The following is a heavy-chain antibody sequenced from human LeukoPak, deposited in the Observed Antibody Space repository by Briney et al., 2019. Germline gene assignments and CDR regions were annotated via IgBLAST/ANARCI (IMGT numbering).Heavy chain of an antibody. CDR1: GSAFTSYG. J-gene: IGHJ1*01. D-gene: IGHD1-26*01. CDR2: ISIYNGNT. V-gene: IGHV1-18*01. Sequence: ASVKLCCKASGSAFTSYGISWVRHAHGQGLELKGWISIYNGNTNYAQKHQGRVTMTTYTSTSTAFMELRSLRSCVAAVVYCSRYPSGSYYGPRGVHCDQGGQGTLVTLSS. CDR3: SRYPSGSYYGPRGVHCDQ.